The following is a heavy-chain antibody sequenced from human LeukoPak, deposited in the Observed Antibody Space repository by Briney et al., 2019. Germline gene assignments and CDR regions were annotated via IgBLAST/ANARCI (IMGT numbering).Heavy chain of an antibody. V-gene: IGHV3-7*01. J-gene: IGHJ4*02. Sequence: GGSLRLSCAASGSTFSSYWMSWVRQAPGKGLEWVANIKQDGSEKYYVDSVKGRFTISRDNAKNSLYLQMNSLRAEDTAVYYCARQQQLSFSFDYWGQGTLVTVSS. D-gene: IGHD6-13*01. CDR3: ARQQQLSFSFDY. CDR1: GSTFSSYW. CDR2: IKQDGSEK.